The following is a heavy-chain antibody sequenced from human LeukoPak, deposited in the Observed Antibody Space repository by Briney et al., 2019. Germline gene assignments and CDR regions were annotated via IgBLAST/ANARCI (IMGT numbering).Heavy chain of an antibody. V-gene: IGHV4-31*03. Sequence: PSETLSLTCTVSGGSISSGGYYWSWIRQLPGKGLEWIGYIYYSGSTYYNPSLKSRVTISVDTSKNQFSLKLSSVTAADTAVYYCARSSSSWYSPIDYWGQGTLVTVSS. CDR1: GGSISSGGYY. CDR3: ARSSSSWYSPIDY. CDR2: IYYSGST. J-gene: IGHJ4*02. D-gene: IGHD6-13*01.